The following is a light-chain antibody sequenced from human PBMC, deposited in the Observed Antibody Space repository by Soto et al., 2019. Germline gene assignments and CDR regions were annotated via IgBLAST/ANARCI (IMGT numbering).Light chain of an antibody. CDR2: RNN. CDR3: AAWDDSLSGHWV. V-gene: IGLV1-47*01. CDR1: SSNIGSNY. Sequence: QSALTQPTSASGTPGQRVTISCSGSSSNIGSNYVYWYQQLPGTAPKLLIYRNNQRPSGVPDRFSGSKSGTSASLAISGLRSEDEADYYCAAWDDSLSGHWVFGGGTKLTVL. J-gene: IGLJ3*02.